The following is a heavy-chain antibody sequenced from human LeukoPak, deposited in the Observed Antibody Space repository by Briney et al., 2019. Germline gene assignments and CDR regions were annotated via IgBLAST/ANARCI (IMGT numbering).Heavy chain of an antibody. CDR1: GGTFSNYA. J-gene: IGHJ3*02. Sequence: SVTVSCKASGGTFSNYAISWVRQAPGQGLEWMGRIIPILGIANYAQNFQGRVTITADKSTSTAYMELSSLRSEDTAVYYCAEYYYDSSGYYRTDAFDIWGQGTMVTVSS. D-gene: IGHD3-22*01. V-gene: IGHV1-69*04. CDR3: AEYYYDSSGYYRTDAFDI. CDR2: IIPILGIA.